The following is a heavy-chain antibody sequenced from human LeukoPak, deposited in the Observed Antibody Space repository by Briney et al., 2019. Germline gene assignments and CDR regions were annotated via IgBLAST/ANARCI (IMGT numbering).Heavy chain of an antibody. CDR1: GVTISSYN. Sequence: NPSVTLSLTCTGSGVTISSYNWNWIRQAPGKGLEWIGPISYSGGTNYNPTHKSQVAISQDTSKKQFSLRLSSVTTADTAVYYCARRTVSHDTSSVGNWLDPWGQGTLVTVSS. CDR2: ISYSGGT. V-gene: IGHV4-59*08. CDR3: ARRTVSHDTSSVGNWLDP. D-gene: IGHD6-6*01. J-gene: IGHJ5*02.